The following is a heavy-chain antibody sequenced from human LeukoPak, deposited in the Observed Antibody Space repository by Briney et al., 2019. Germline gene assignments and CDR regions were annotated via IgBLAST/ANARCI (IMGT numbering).Heavy chain of an antibody. CDR1: GGSIGSYY. CDR2: IYTSGST. D-gene: IGHD1-26*01. J-gene: IGHJ4*02. Sequence: PSETLSLTCTVSGGSIGSYYWSWIRQPPGKGLEWIGYIYTSGSTNYNPSLKSRVTISVDTSKNQFSLKLSSVTAADTAVYYCARYSGSYGHAYWGQGTLVTVSS. V-gene: IGHV4-4*09. CDR3: ARYSGSYGHAY.